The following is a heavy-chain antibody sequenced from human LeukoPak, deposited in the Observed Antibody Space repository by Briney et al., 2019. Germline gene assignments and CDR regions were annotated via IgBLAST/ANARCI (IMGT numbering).Heavy chain of an antibody. CDR3: ARDRSNALRYFDY. CDR1: GFTFSSYS. D-gene: IGHD3-9*01. Sequence: GGSLRRSGAASGFTFSSYSMNWVRQAPGKGLEWVLSISSSSSYIYYADSVKGRFTISRDNAKNSLYLQMNSLRAEDTAVYYCARDRSNALRYFDYWGQGTLVTVSS. CDR2: ISSSSSYI. V-gene: IGHV3-21*01. J-gene: IGHJ4*02.